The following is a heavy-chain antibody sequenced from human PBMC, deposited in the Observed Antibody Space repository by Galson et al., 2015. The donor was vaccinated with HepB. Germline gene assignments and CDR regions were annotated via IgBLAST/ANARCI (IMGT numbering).Heavy chain of an antibody. Sequence: SLRLSCAASGFTVSSNYMSWVRQAPGKGLEWVSVIYSGGSTYYADSVKGRFTISRDNSKNTLYLQMNSLRAEDTAVYYCLAIPGYSGSYPTGWFDPWGQGTLVTVSS. CDR3: LAIPGYSGSYPTGWFDP. J-gene: IGHJ5*02. CDR2: IYSGGST. CDR1: GFTVSSNY. D-gene: IGHD3-10*01. V-gene: IGHV3-66*02.